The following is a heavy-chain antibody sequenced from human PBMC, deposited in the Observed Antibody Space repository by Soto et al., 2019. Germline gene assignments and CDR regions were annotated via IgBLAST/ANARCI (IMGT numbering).Heavy chain of an antibody. CDR2: ITADGGGT. J-gene: IGHJ4*02. CDR3: VKDRVGSGWPESDC. D-gene: IGHD6-19*01. V-gene: IGHV3-23*01. Sequence: HPRRSVRLSCTASGFTFSSDIMNWVRQAPGKGLEWISTITADGGGTFYADSVKGRFTISRDNSKNTLYLQMDNLRAEDKALYYCVKDRVGSGWPESDCRGQATQVT. CDR1: GFTFSSDI.